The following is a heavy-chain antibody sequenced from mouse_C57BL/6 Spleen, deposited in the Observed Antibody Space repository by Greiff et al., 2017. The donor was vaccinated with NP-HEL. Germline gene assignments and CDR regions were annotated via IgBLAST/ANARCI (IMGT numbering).Heavy chain of an antibody. CDR1: GYTFTSYW. J-gene: IGHJ2*01. CDR3: ARGVSTVITTDGVLGY. Sequence: VQLQQSGAELVKPGASVKLSCKASGYTFTSYWMHWVKQRPGQGLEWIGMIHPNSGSTNYNEKFKSKATLTVDKSSSTAYMQLSSLTSEDSAVYCCARGVSTVITTDGVLGYWGQGTTLTVSS. V-gene: IGHV1-64*01. CDR2: IHPNSGST. D-gene: IGHD2-4*01.